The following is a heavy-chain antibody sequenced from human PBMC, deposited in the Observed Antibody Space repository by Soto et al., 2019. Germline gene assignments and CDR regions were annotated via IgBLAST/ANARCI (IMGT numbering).Heavy chain of an antibody. V-gene: IGHV4-31*03. J-gene: IGHJ6*02. D-gene: IGHD2-2*01. CDR1: GYSMTSGGYY. CDR2: IYYSGGT. Sequence: QMQLQESGPELVKPSQTLSLICTVSGYSMTSGGYYWSWIRHLPGKGLEWIAYIYYSGGTQFNPSLKSRVSMSVDTSKNQFSLRLSSVTAADTAVYYCATLLGSHQHYYFGIDVWGQGTTVTVSS. CDR3: ATLLGSHQHYYFGIDV.